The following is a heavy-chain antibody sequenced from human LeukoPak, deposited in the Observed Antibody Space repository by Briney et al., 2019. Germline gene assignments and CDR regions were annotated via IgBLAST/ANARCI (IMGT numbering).Heavy chain of an antibody. Sequence: GGSLRLSCAASGFTVSSTYMSWVRQAPGKGLEWVSVIYNGGSTYYADSVKGRFIISRDNSKNTLYLQMNSLRAEDTAVYYCARSTFSGSYFPDYWGQGTLVTVSS. V-gene: IGHV3-53*01. D-gene: IGHD1-26*01. CDR1: GFTVSSTY. CDR3: ARSTFSGSYFPDY. CDR2: IYNGGST. J-gene: IGHJ4*02.